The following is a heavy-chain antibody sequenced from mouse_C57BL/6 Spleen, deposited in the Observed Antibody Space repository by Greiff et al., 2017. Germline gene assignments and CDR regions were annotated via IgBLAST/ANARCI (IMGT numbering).Heavy chain of an antibody. D-gene: IGHD1-1*01. V-gene: IGHV14-1*01. CDR1: GFNIKDYY. CDR2: IDPEDGDT. CDR3: TTGTTVVESPSGFAY. Sequence: EVQLQQSGAELVRPGASVKLSCTASGFNIKDYYMHWVKQRPEQGLEWIGRIDPEDGDTEYAPKFQGKATMTADTSSNTAYLQLSSLTSEDTAVYYCTTGTTVVESPSGFAYWGQGTLVTVSA. J-gene: IGHJ3*01.